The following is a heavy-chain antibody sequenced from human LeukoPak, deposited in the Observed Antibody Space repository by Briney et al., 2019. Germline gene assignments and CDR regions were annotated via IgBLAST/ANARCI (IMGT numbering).Heavy chain of an antibody. J-gene: IGHJ3*01. D-gene: IGHD2-2*01. CDR1: GGSISSYY. CDR2: IYPRGCT. CDR3: ARGRYCTATTCDAGGDAFDV. Sequence: PSETLCLTCTVSGGSISSYYLSWIRQPAGKGLEWIGRIYPRGCTTYNSSLKSRVTMSADTWKNHFSLKLSSLTAADTAVYYCARGRYCTATTCDAGGDAFDVWGQGTMVTVSS. V-gene: IGHV4-4*07.